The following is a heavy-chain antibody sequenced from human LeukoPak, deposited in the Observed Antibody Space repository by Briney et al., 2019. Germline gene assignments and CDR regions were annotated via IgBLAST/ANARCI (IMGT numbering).Heavy chain of an antibody. CDR3: AKALDVGITFGGVIAYDY. CDR1: GFTFSSYA. V-gene: IGHV3-23*01. J-gene: IGHJ4*02. Sequence: GGSLRLSCAASGFTFSSYAMSWVRQAPGKGLEWVSAISGSGGSTYYADSVKGRFTISRDISKNTLYLQMNSLRAEGTAVYYCAKALDVGITFGGVIAYDYWGQGTLVTVSS. D-gene: IGHD3-16*02. CDR2: ISGSGGST.